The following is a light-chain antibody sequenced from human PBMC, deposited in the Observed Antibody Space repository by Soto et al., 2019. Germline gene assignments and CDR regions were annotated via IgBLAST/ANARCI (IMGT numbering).Light chain of an antibody. J-gene: IGKJ2*01. CDR3: QQYNNWPLD. Sequence: EIVMTQSPATLSVSPGERATLSCRASQSVSSNLAWYQQKPGQAPRLLIYGASTRATGIPARFSGSGSGTDFTLTISSLQSEDFAVYYCQQYNNWPLDFGQGTKLEIK. V-gene: IGKV3-15*01. CDR1: QSVSSN. CDR2: GAS.